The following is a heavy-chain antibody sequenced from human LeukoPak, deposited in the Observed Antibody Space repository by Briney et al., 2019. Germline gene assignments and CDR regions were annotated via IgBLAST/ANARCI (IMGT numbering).Heavy chain of an antibody. Sequence: GESLKISCKGSGYSFTSYWIGWVRQMPGKGLEWMGIIYPGESDTRYSPPFQGQVTISADKSISTAYLQWSSLKASDTAMYYCARLPDHYDFWSDWRGGKESNWFDPWGQGTLVTVSS. CDR1: GYSFTSYW. D-gene: IGHD3-3*01. CDR2: IYPGESDT. V-gene: IGHV5-51*01. J-gene: IGHJ5*02. CDR3: ARLPDHYDFWSDWRGGKESNWFDP.